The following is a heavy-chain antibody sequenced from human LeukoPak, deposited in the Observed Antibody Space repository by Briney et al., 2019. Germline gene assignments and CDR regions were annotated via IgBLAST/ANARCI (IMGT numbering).Heavy chain of an antibody. D-gene: IGHD4-17*01. J-gene: IGHJ4*02. CDR1: GFTVSSNY. Sequence: GGSLRLSCLVSGFTVSSNYMSWVRQTPGKGLEWVSVIYSGGTTKYADSVEGRFTIYRDTSKNTLFLQMNSLRVEDTAVYYCASKLTTGNWGQGTLVTVSS. CDR2: IYSGGTT. CDR3: ASKLTTGN. V-gene: IGHV3-66*01.